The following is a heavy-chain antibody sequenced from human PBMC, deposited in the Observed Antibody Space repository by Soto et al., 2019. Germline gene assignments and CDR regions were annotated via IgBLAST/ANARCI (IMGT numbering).Heavy chain of an antibody. D-gene: IGHD6-19*01. CDR2: VSTYNGNT. CDR1: GYSFTTYP. Sequence: DSVQASCKASGYSFTTYPITWVRQAPGQGLEWLGWVSTYNGNTNYAQGLQGRVSMTTDTSTSTAYLELRNLISGDTGVYYVAREGSGWEFDSCG. V-gene: IGHV1-18*01. J-gene: IGHJ3*02. CDR3: AREGSGWEFDS.